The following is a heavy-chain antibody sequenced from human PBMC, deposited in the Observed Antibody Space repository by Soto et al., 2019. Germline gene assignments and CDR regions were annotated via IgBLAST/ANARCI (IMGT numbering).Heavy chain of an antibody. D-gene: IGHD5-18*01. Sequence: QVQLVQSGTEVKKPGASVKVSCKASGGTFSRSGFHWVRQAPGQGLEWMGMIVPSVDTTHYAQKFQARVTIRADQVTSTVYIEVRSLKSEDTAVDYCARCPQPPDTAAPCAVDVWGQGTRVIVSS. CDR3: ARCPQPPDTAAPCAVDV. CDR1: GGTFSRSG. V-gene: IGHV1-69*18. J-gene: IGHJ6*02. CDR2: IVPSVDTT.